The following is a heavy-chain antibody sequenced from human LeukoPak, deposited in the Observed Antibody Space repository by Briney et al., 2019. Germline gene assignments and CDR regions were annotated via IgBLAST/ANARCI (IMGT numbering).Heavy chain of an antibody. CDR2: ISGSGGST. J-gene: IGHJ4*02. CDR3: AKERGGYSSGWTDY. Sequence: GGSLRLSYAASGFTFSSYAMSWVRQAPGKGLEWVSAISGSGGSTYYADSVKGRFTISRDNSKNTLYLQMNSLRAEDTAVYYCAKERGGYSSGWTDYWGQGTLVTVSS. D-gene: IGHD6-19*01. V-gene: IGHV3-23*01. CDR1: GFTFSSYA.